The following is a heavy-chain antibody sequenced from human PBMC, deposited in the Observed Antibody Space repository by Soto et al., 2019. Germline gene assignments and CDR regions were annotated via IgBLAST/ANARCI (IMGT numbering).Heavy chain of an antibody. Sequence: GGSLRLSCTVSGFTFSRYYMNWVRQAPGKGLEWVATIKEDGSEKFYVDSVKGRFTISRDNAKNSLFLQMNSLRVEDTALYYCARDQSWHDLVWWFDPWGQGTLVTVSP. CDR2: IKEDGSEK. CDR1: GFTFSRYY. CDR3: ARDQSWHDLVWWFDP. V-gene: IGHV3-7*01. J-gene: IGHJ5*02. D-gene: IGHD1-1*01.